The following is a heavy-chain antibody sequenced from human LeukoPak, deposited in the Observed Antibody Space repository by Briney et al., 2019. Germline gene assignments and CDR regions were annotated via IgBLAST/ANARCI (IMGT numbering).Heavy chain of an antibody. D-gene: IGHD2-2*01. CDR1: GGSISSGSYY. CDR3: ARSPFLRYCSSTSCYHHDAFDI. Sequence: SETLSLTCTVSGGSISSGSYYWSWTRQPAGKGLEWIGRIYTSGSTNYNPSLKSRVTISVDTSKNQFSLKLSSVTAADTAVYYCARSPFLRYCSSTSCYHHDAFDIWGQGTMVTVSS. J-gene: IGHJ3*02. CDR2: IYTSGST. V-gene: IGHV4-61*02.